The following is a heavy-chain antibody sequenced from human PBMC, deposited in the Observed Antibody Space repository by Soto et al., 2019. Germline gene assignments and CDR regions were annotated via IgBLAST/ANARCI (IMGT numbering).Heavy chain of an antibody. CDR1: GFTFDDYA. V-gene: IGHV3-9*01. J-gene: IGHJ4*02. D-gene: IGHD2-2*01. CDR3: AKGSSTTNFSYCDF. CDR2: ISWNSGNI. Sequence: EVQLVESGGGLVQPGRSLRLSCGASGFTFDDYAMHWVRQAPGKGLEWVSSISWNSGNIGYADSVKGRFIISRDNAKNSLYLQMNSLRPEDTALYYCAKGSSTTNFSYCDFWGQGTLVTVSS.